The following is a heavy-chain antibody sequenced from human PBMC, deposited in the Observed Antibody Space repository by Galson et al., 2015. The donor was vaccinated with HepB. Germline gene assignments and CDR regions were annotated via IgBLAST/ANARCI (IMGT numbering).Heavy chain of an antibody. J-gene: IGHJ4*02. CDR1: GFTFSSYA. V-gene: IGHV3-23*01. CDR3: AQVDRDYGGDLDY. CDR2: ISGSGGST. D-gene: IGHD4-23*01. Sequence: SLRLSCAASGFTFSSYAMSWVRQAPGKGLEWVSAISGSGGSTYYADSVKGRFTISRDNSKNTLYLQMNSLRAEDTAVYYCAQVDRDYGGDLDYWGQGTLVTVSS.